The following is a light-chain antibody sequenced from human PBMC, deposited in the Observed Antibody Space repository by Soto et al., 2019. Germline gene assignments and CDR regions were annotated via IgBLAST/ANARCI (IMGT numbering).Light chain of an antibody. CDR3: QQLNSYPLR. V-gene: IGKV1-9*01. Sequence: DIQLTQSPSFLSASVGDRVTITCRASQGISSYLAWYQQKPGKAPKLLIYAASTLQSGVPPRFSGSGSGTEFTLTISSLQPEDFATYYCQQLNSYPLRFGPGTKVDIK. CDR2: AAS. J-gene: IGKJ3*01. CDR1: QGISSY.